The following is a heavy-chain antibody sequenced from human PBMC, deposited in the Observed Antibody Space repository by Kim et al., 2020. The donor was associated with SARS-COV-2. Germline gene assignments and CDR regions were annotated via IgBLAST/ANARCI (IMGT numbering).Heavy chain of an antibody. CDR1: GGSISSGGYY. J-gene: IGHJ4*02. CDR3: ARGGAAAEIRY. CDR2: IYYSGST. V-gene: IGHV4-31*03. Sequence: SETLSLTCTVSGGSISSGGYYWSWIRQHPGKGLEWIGYIYYSGSTYYNPSLKSRVTISVDTSKNQFSLKLSSVTAADTAVYYCARGGAAAEIRYWGQGTLVTVSS. D-gene: IGHD6-13*01.